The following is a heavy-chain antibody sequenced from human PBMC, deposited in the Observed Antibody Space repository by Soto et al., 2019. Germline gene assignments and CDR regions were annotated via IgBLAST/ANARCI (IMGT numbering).Heavy chain of an antibody. V-gene: IGHV3-23*01. CDR2: ISGSGGST. J-gene: IGHJ4*02. CDR1: GFTFSSYA. D-gene: IGHD3-9*01. CDR3: AKDSSGEPYYDILTGYYIPNHFDY. Sequence: GGSLRLSCAASGFTFSSYAMSWVRQAPGKGLEWVSAISGSGGSTYYADSVKGRFTISRDNSKNTLYLQMNSLRAEDTAVYYCAKDSSGEPYYDILTGYYIPNHFDYWGQGTQVTVSS.